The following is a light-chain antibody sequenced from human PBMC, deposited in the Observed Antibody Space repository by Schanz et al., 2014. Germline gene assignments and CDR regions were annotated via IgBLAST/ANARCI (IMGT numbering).Light chain of an antibody. Sequence: QSALTQPPSASGSPGQSVTISCTGTSSDVGAYNYVSWYQQHPGKAPKLIISDVTRRPSGVPDRFSGSKSGNTASLTISGLQPEDEADYYCSSYAGSNNLVFGGGTKLTVL. J-gene: IGLJ2*01. CDR2: DVT. CDR3: SSYAGSNNLV. V-gene: IGLV2-8*01. CDR1: SSDVGAYNY.